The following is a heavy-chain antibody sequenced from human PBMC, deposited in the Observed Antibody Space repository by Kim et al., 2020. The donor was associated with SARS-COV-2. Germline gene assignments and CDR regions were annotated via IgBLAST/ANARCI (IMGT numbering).Heavy chain of an antibody. J-gene: IGHJ6*02. V-gene: IGHV3-48*03. D-gene: IGHD3-3*01. CDR3: ARDLRFLEWVYHYYGMDV. Sequence: KCRFTISRDNAKNSLYLQMNSLRAEDTAVYYCARDLRFLEWVYHYYGMDVWGQGTTVTVSS.